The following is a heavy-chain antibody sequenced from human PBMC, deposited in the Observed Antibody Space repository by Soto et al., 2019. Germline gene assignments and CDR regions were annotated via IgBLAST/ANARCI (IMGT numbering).Heavy chain of an antibody. J-gene: IGHJ4*02. CDR3: AGHGGYSY. CDR1: GFTLRTNG. V-gene: IGHV3-23*01. CDR2: FSGSGDDT. Sequence: EVQPSESGGGLVQPGGALRLSCAATGFTLRTNGMSWVRQAPGKGLEWVSSFSGSGDDTWYADSLKGRFTISRDNSKNTVYLQMNSLRAEDTALYYCAGHGGYSYLGQGTLVTVSS. D-gene: IGHD4-17*01.